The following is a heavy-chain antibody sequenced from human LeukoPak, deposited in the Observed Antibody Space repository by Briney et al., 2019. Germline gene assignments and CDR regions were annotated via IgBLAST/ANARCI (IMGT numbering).Heavy chain of an antibody. V-gene: IGHV4-61*02. CDR2: IYTSGST. D-gene: IGHD3-22*01. J-gene: IGHJ3*02. Sequence: SETLSLTCTVSGDSISSGSYYWSWIRQPAGKGLEWIGRIYTSGSTNYNPSLKSRVTISVDTSKNQFSLKLSSVTAADTAVYYCARGYYYDSSGYPLDIWGQGTMVTVSS. CDR1: GDSISSGSYY. CDR3: ARGYYYDSSGYPLDI.